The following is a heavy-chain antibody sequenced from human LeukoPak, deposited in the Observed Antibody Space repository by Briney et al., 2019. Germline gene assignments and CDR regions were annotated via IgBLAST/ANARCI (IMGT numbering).Heavy chain of an antibody. V-gene: IGHV1-8*01. Sequence: ASVTVSCTASGYTFTSYDINWVRQATGQGLEWMGWMNPNSGNTGYAQKFQGRVTMTRNTSISTAYMELSSLRSEDTAVYYCARQGSSSWYRYDAFDIWGQGTMVTVSS. J-gene: IGHJ3*02. CDR1: GYTFTSYD. CDR3: ARQGSSSWYRYDAFDI. D-gene: IGHD6-13*01. CDR2: MNPNSGNT.